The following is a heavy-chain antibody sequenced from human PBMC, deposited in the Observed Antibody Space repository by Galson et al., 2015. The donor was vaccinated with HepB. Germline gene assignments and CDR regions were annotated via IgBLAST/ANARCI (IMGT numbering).Heavy chain of an antibody. V-gene: IGHV3-23*01. D-gene: IGHD4-17*01. CDR3: ARDGASTVTTDWYFDL. CDR2: FRHAGGIT. CDR1: GFTFGSYR. J-gene: IGHJ2*01. Sequence: SLRLSCAASGFTFGSYRMTWVRQAPGKRLEWVASFRHAGGITYYSDSVKGRFTISRDNSKSTLYLQMNSLRAEDSAIYFCARDGASTVTTDWYFDLWGRGTLVTVSS.